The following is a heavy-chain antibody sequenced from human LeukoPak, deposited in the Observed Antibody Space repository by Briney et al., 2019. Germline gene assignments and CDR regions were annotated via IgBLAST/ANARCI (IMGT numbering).Heavy chain of an antibody. D-gene: IGHD3-22*01. CDR3: ASNYDSSGYYNPLGY. Sequence: GGSLRLSCAASGFTFSSYGMRWVRQAPGKGLEWVAFIRYDGSNKYYADSVKGRFTISRDNSKNTLYLQMNSLRAEDTAVYYCASNYDSSGYYNPLGYWGQGTLVTVSS. CDR2: IRYDGSNK. CDR1: GFTFSSYG. J-gene: IGHJ4*02. V-gene: IGHV3-30*02.